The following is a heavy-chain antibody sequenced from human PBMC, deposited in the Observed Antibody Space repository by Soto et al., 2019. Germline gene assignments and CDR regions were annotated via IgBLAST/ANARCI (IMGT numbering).Heavy chain of an antibody. CDR3: ARRATGSSGSNNGFDP. V-gene: IGHV4-31*03. CDR2: IYYSGST. D-gene: IGHD6-13*01. CDR1: GGSISSGGYY. J-gene: IGHJ5*02. Sequence: SETLSLTCTVSGGSISSGGYYWSWIRQHPGKGLEWIGYIYYSGSTYYNPSLKSRVTISVDTSKTQFSLKLSSVTAADTAVYYCARRATGSSGSNNGFDPWGQGTLVTVSS.